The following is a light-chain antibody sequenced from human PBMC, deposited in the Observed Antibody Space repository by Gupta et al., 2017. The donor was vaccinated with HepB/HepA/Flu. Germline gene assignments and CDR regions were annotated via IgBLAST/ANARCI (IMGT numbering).Light chain of an antibody. V-gene: IGLV2-23*02. CDR1: SSDVGTYNL. Sequence: QSALTQPASVSGSPGQSITISCTGTSSDVGTYNLVSWYQQHPGKAPNLMIYEVNKWPSGASHRFSCSNSGNNDSPTLTGLQPEDEADDDCCSYARSNTNDWVFGGGTRLTVL. J-gene: IGLJ3*02. CDR2: EVN. CDR3: CSYARSNTNDWV.